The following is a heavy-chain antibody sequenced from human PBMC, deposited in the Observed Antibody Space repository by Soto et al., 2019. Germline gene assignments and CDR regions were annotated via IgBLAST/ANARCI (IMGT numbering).Heavy chain of an antibody. V-gene: IGHV3-30*18. CDR2: ISYDGSNK. CDR3: AKADQTDSGSYPSEYYYYYGMAV. J-gene: IGHJ6*02. Sequence: QVQLVESGGGVVQPGRSLRLSCAASGFTFSSYGMHWVRQAPGKGLEWVAVISYDGSNKYYADSVKGRFTISRDNSKNTLYLQMNSLRAEDTAVYYCAKADQTDSGSYPSEYYYYYGMAVWGQGPTVTVSS. CDR1: GFTFSSYG. D-gene: IGHD1-26*01.